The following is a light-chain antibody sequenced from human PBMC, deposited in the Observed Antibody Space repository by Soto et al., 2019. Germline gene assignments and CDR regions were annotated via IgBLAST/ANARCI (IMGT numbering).Light chain of an antibody. CDR2: EVS. Sequence: QSALTQPTSASGSPGQSVTISCTGMSSDVGGYNYVSWYQQHPGKAPKLMIYEVSKRPSGVPDRFSGSKSGNTASLTVSGLPAEDEADYYCRSYAGANSVVFGGGTKLTVL. CDR1: SSDVGGYNY. CDR3: RSYAGANSVV. V-gene: IGLV2-8*01. J-gene: IGLJ2*01.